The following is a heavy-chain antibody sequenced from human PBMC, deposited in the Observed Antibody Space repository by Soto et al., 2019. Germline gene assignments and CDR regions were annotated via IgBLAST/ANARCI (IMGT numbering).Heavy chain of an antibody. Sequence: GGSLRLSCAASGFTFSTYGFNWVRQAPGKGLEWVAVIWYDGNTKYYADSVKGRFTISRDNSKNTLYLQMNSLTAEDTAVYYCARPLVAPVAGPYYYGMDVWGQGTTVTVSS. CDR3: ARPLVAPVAGPYYYGMDV. CDR2: IWYDGNTK. J-gene: IGHJ6*02. D-gene: IGHD6-19*01. V-gene: IGHV3-33*01. CDR1: GFTFSTYG.